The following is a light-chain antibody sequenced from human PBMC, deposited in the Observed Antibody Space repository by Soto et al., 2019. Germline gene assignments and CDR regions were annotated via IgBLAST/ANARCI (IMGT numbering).Light chain of an antibody. V-gene: IGLV2-14*01. J-gene: IGLJ1*01. Sequence: QSALTQPASVSGSPGQSITISCTGTSSDVGGYEYVSWYQQHPGKAPKVMIYEVSRRPSGVSSRFSGSKSGNTASLTISGLQADAEADYYCSSYTSSSARVFGTGTKLTVL. CDR2: EVS. CDR1: SSDVGGYEY. CDR3: SSYTSSSARV.